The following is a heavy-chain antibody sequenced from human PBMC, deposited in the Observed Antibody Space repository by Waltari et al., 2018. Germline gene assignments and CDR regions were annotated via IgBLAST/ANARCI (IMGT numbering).Heavy chain of an antibody. CDR1: GCSFSDYE. D-gene: IGHD6-6*01. V-gene: IGHV3-48*03. CDR2: SKRDGTTL. Sequence: ELQLVESGGGLVEPGGSLSLSCAASGCSFSDYEMNWVRQAPGKGRVGLSYSKRDGTTLYHADLVTGHLTISRDNAKNSPYLQINSLGREDTAVYYWAIDGLSNVGARAIPEGGMDVWGQGTTVTVSS. J-gene: IGHJ6*02. CDR3: AIDGLSNVGARAIPEGGMDV.